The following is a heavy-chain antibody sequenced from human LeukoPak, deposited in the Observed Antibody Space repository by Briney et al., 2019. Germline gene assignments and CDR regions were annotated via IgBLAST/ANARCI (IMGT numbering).Heavy chain of an antibody. CDR3: TTGSNFDY. CDR1: GFTFSGSA. V-gene: IGHV3-73*01. Sequence: GGSLRLSCAASGFTFSGSAMHWVRQASGKGLEWVGRIRNKASSYATGYAASMKGRFTISRDDSKNTTYLQMNSLKTEDTAMYYCTTGSNFDYWGQGILVTVSS. D-gene: IGHD3-10*01. J-gene: IGHJ4*02. CDR2: IRNKASSYAT.